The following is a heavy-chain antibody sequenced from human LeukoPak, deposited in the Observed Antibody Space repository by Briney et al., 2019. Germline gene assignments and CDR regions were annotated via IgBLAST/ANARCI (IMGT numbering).Heavy chain of an antibody. CDR3: ARAGYSFGLDY. V-gene: IGHV4-59*01. CDR1: GGSINSYY. D-gene: IGHD5-18*01. CDR2: IYYSGST. J-gene: IGHJ4*02. Sequence: PSETLSLTCTVSGGSINSYYWSWIRQPPGKGLEWIGYIYYSGSTNYNPSLKSRVTISVDTSKNQFSLKLSSVTAADTAVYYCARAGYSFGLDYWGQGTLVTVSS.